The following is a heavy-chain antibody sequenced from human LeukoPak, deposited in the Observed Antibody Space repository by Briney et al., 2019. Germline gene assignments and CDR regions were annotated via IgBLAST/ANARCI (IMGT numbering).Heavy chain of an antibody. V-gene: IGHV1-69*05. J-gene: IGHJ3*02. Sequence: SVKVSCKASGGTFSSYAISWVRQAPGQGLEWMGRIIPIFGTANYAQKFQGRVTITTDESTSTAYMELSSLRSEDTAVYYCARSNSGGNPLVDAFDIWGQGTMVTVSS. CDR2: IIPIFGTA. CDR3: ARSNSGGNPLVDAFDI. CDR1: GGTFSSYA. D-gene: IGHD4-23*01.